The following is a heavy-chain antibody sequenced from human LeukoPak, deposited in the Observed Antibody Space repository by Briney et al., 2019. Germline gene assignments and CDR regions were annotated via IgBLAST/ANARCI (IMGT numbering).Heavy chain of an antibody. J-gene: IGHJ6*02. CDR1: GRTFSSYA. CDR3: ASISSGHGPLTSDYCYYGMDV. CDR2: IIPIFGTA. D-gene: IGHD6-25*01. V-gene: IGHV1-69*13. Sequence: SVKVFCKASGRTFSSYAISWVRQAPGQGLEWVGGIIPIFGTANYAQKFEGRVTNTAGESTRTAYMDVRSERSEATAVYYCASISSGHGPLTSDYCYYGMDVWGRGTTVTVSS.